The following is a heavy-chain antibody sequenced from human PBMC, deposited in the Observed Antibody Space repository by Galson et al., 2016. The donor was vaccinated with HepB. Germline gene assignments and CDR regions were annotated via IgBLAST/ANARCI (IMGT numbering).Heavy chain of an antibody. CDR2: LNQDGSLK. D-gene: IGHD1-7*01. Sequence: SLRLSCAASGFTFSSYWMSWVRQAPGKGLEWVANLNQDGSLKYYADSVRGRFTISRDNAKESVYLQMNSLRAEDTAVYYCAKWNFAADLWGQGTVVTVS. CDR3: AKWNFAADL. CDR1: GFTFSSYW. V-gene: IGHV3-7*01. J-gene: IGHJ3*01.